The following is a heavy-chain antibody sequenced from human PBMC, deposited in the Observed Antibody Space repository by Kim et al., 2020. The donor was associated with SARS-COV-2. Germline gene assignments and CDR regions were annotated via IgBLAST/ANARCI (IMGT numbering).Heavy chain of an antibody. CDR2: ISFDGSKK. J-gene: IGHJ4*02. Sequence: GGSLRLSCAASGFTFTNYGMHWVRQTPGKGLEWVAFISFDGSKKYYTDSVKGRFTISRDNSQKTLYLQMNSLRPEDTAVYFCTSGSGVSAAFAFDFWGQGTLVTVSS. D-gene: IGHD2-2*01. CDR1: GFTFTNYG. V-gene: IGHV3-30*03. CDR3: TSGSGVSAAFAFDF.